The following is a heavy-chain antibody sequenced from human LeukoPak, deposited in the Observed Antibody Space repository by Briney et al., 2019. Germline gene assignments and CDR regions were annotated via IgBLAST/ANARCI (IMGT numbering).Heavy chain of an antibody. CDR2: ISSDGSNK. J-gene: IGHJ4*02. CDR1: GFTFSGYA. D-gene: IGHD3-22*01. CDR3: ARDRTYFYDSSGYFYALGY. V-gene: IGHV3-30-3*01. Sequence: GGSLRLSCAASGFTFSGYAMHWVRQAPGKGMEWVAVISSDGSNKYFADSVKGRFTISRDNSKNTLYLQMNGLRAEDTAVYYCARDRTYFYDSSGYFYALGYWGQGTLVTVSS.